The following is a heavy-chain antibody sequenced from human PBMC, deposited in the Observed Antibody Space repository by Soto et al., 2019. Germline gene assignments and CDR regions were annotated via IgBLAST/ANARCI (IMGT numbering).Heavy chain of an antibody. V-gene: IGHV3-30*03. CDR2: ISYDGSNK. J-gene: IGHJ6*02. CDR1: GFTFSSYG. Sequence: GGSLRLSCAASGFTFSSYGLHCVRQAPGKGLEWLAVISYDGSNKYYADSVKGRFTISRDKSKNTLYLQMNSLRAEDTAVYYCGGGYSYGYYYYYGMDVWGQGTTVNVSS. CDR3: GGGYSYGYYYYYGMDV. D-gene: IGHD5-18*01.